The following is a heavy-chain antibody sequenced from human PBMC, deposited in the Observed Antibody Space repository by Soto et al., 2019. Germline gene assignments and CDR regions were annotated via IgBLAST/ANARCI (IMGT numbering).Heavy chain of an antibody. CDR1: GGSFSGYY. CDR2: IYYSGST. CDR3: ARYDSSGYAAYFDY. J-gene: IGHJ4*02. D-gene: IGHD3-22*01. Sequence: PSETLSLTCAVYGGSFSGYYWSWIRQPPGKGLEWIGYIYYSGSTYYNPSLKSRVTISVDTSKNQFSLKLSSVTAADTAVYYCARYDSSGYAAYFDYWGQGTLVTVSS. V-gene: IGHV4-34*09.